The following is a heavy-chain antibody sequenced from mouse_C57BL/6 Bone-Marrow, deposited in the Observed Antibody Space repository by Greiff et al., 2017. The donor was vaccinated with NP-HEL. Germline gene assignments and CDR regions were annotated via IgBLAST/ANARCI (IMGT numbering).Heavy chain of an antibody. J-gene: IGHJ3*01. CDR1: GYTFTGYW. CDR3: ARGGPFAY. Sequence: VQLKQSGVERMKPGASVKLSCKVTGYTFTGYWIEWVKQRLGHGLEWFGEILPGSGGINYNEKSKGKATFTAEAYSNTAYMQLSSLTTEDSAIYCCARGGPFAYWGQGTLLTVSA. CDR2: ILPGSGGI. V-gene: IGHV1-9*01.